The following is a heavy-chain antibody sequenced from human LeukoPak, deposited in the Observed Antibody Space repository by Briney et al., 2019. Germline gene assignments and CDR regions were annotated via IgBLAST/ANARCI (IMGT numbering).Heavy chain of an antibody. CDR2: INPNSGGT. V-gene: IGHV1-2*06. D-gene: IGHD3-22*01. Sequence: ASVTVSCMASGYTFTGHYMHWVRQAPGQGLEWVGRINPNSGGTNYAQKFQGRVTLTRDTSISTADMELSRLRSDDTAVYYCARVVYYYDSSGYEYWGQGTLVTVSS. CDR1: GYTFTGHY. CDR3: ARVVYYYDSSGYEY. J-gene: IGHJ4*02.